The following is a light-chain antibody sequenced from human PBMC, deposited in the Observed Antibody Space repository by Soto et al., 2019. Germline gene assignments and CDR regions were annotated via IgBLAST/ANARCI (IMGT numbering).Light chain of an antibody. CDR3: SSYTSSITLVV. Sequence: QSVLTQPASVSGSPGQSITISCTGTSSDVGGYNYVSWYQQHPGKAPKLMIYEVSNRPSGVSNRFSGSKSGNTASLTISGLQADEEADYYCSSYTSSITLVVFGGWTQMTV. J-gene: IGLJ2*01. CDR1: SSDVGGYNY. V-gene: IGLV2-14*01. CDR2: EVS.